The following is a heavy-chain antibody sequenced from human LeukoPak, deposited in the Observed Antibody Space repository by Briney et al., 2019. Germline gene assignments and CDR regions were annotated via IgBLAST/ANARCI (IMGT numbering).Heavy chain of an antibody. D-gene: IGHD3-9*01. CDR1: GGSISSSSYY. CDR2: IYYSGST. Sequence: SETLSLTCTVSGGSISSSSYYWGWIRQPPGKGLEWIGSIYYSGSTYYNPSLKSRVTISVDTSKNQFSLKLSSVTAADTAVYYCARQKYDTSGYYYYMDVWGKGTTVTISS. J-gene: IGHJ6*03. CDR3: ARQKYDTSGYYYYMDV. V-gene: IGHV4-39*01.